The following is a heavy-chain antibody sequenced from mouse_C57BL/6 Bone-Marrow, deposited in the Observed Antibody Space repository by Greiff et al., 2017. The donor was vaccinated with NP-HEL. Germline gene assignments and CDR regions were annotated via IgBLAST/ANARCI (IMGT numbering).Heavy chain of an antibody. Sequence: VQLQQSGAELVRPGASVKLSCTASGFNIKDDYMHWVKQRPEQGLEWIGWIDPENGDTEYASKFQGTATITADTSSNTTYLQLSSLTSEDTAVYYFTTRGYYVGYCDDWGQGTTLTVSS. CDR2: IDPENGDT. D-gene: IGHD2-3*01. V-gene: IGHV14-4*01. CDR3: TTRGYYVGYCDD. CDR1: GFNIKDDY. J-gene: IGHJ2*01.